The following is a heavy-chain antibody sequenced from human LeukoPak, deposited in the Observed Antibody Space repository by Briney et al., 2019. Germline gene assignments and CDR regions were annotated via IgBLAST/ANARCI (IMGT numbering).Heavy chain of an antibody. D-gene: IGHD4-23*01. CDR3: ASSGYGGNSGPFDY. CDR2: ISSSSSYI. Sequence: PGGSLRLSCAASGFTFSSYSMNWVRQAPGKGLGWVSSISSSSSYIYYADSVKGRFTISRDNAKNSLYLQMNSLRAEDTAVYYCASSGYGGNSGPFDYWGQGTLVTVSS. CDR1: GFTFSSYS. J-gene: IGHJ4*02. V-gene: IGHV3-21*01.